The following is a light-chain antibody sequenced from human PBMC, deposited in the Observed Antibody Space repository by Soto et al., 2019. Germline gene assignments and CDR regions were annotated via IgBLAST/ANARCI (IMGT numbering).Light chain of an antibody. V-gene: IGKV3D-15*01. Sequence: EIVRTQSPATLSVSPGEPASLSCRASQSAGNFLAWYQQKPGQAPRLLIYYISTRATGIPARFSGSGSGTEFTLTINSLQSEDSAVYYCQQHNQWPITFGQGTRLEIK. CDR3: QQHNQWPIT. CDR1: QSAGNF. J-gene: IGKJ5*01. CDR2: YIS.